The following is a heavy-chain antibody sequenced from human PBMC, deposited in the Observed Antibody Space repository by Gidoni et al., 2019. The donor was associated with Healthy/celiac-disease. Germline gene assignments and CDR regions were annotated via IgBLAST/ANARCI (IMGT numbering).Heavy chain of an antibody. V-gene: IGHV3-33*01. CDR1: GFTFSSYG. J-gene: IGHJ6*02. Sequence: QVQLVESGGGVVQPGRSLRLSCAASGFTFSSYGMHWVRQAPGKGLELVAVIWYDGSNKYYADSVKGRFTISRDNSKNTLYLQMNSLRAEDAAVYYCARDRKDYDFWSGYYIPYYYGMDVWGQGTTVTVSS. CDR3: ARDRKDYDFWSGYYIPYYYGMDV. D-gene: IGHD3-3*01. CDR2: IWYDGSNK.